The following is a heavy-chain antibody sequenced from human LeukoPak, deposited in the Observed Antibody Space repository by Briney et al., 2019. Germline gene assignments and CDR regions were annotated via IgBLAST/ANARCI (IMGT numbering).Heavy chain of an antibody. CDR3: ARDSPMIVTRSAFDI. CDR2: ISAYNGNT. V-gene: IGHV1-18*01. Sequence: ASVKVSCKASGYTFTSYGISWVRQAPGQGLEWMGWISAYNGNTNYAQKLQGRVTMTTDTSTNTAYMELRSLRSDDTAVYYCARDSPMIVTRSAFDIWGQGTMVTVSS. D-gene: IGHD3-22*01. CDR1: GYTFTSYG. J-gene: IGHJ3*02.